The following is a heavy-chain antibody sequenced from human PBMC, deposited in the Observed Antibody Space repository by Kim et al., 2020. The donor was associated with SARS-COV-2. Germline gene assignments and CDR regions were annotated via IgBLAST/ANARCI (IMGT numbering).Heavy chain of an antibody. Sequence: GGSLRLSCAASGFTFSSYSMNWVRQAPGKGLEWVSSISSSSSYIYYADSVKGRFTISRDNAKNSLYLQMNNLRAEDTAVYYCARDGRVGDYYDILSGYYGAYGMDACGQGTTVTASS. CDR3: ARDGRVGDYYDILSGYYGAYGMDA. V-gene: IGHV3-21*01. CDR2: ISSSSSYI. J-gene: IGHJ6*02. D-gene: IGHD3-9*01. CDR1: GFTFSSYS.